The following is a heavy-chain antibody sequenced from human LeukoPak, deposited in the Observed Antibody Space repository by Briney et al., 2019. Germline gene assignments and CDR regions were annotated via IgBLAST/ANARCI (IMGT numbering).Heavy chain of an antibody. J-gene: IGHJ4*02. V-gene: IGHV3-74*01. D-gene: IGHD4-11*01. Sequence: PGGSLRLSCAASGFTFSSYWMHWVRQAPGKGLVWVSRISSDGSSTSCADSVKGRFTISRDNAKNTLFLQMNSLRAEDTAVYYCATTPAASPRQWGQGALVTVSS. CDR2: ISSDGSST. CDR1: GFTFSSYW. CDR3: ATTPAASPRQ.